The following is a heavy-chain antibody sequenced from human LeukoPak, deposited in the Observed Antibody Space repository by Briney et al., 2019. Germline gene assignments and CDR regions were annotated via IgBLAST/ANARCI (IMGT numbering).Heavy chain of an antibody. CDR2: IYYSGST. CDR3: ARGATNWFDP. J-gene: IGHJ5*02. CDR1: GGSISTYY. V-gene: IGHV4-59*01. Sequence: PSETLSLTCTVSGGSISTYYWSWLPQPPGKALEWIGYIYYSGSTYYNPSLKSRVTILVATSKNQFSLKLSSVTAADTAVYFCARGATNWFDPWGQGTLVTVSS.